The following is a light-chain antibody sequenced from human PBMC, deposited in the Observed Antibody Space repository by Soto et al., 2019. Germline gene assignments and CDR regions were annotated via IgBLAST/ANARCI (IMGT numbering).Light chain of an antibody. Sequence: QLVLTQSPSASASLGASVKLTCTLSSGHSSYTIAWHQQQPEKGPRYLMTLNSDGSHSKGDGIPDRFSGSSSGAERYLSISSLKSEDEADYYCQTWGTGIEVFGGGTKLTVL. V-gene: IGLV4-69*01. CDR2: LNSDGSH. CDR1: SGHSSYT. CDR3: QTWGTGIEV. J-gene: IGLJ3*02.